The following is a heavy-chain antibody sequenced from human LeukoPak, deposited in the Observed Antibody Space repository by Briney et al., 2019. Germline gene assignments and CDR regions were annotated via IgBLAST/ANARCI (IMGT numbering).Heavy chain of an antibody. CDR2: ISSSSSYI. CDR3: ARMEDYGDSKSDY. CDR1: GFTFSSYS. Sequence: PGGSLRLSCAASGFTFSSYSMNWVRQAPGRGLEWVSSISSSSSYIYYADSVKGRFTISRDNAKNSLYLQMNSLRAEDTAVYYCARMEDYGDSKSDYWGQGTLVTVSS. D-gene: IGHD4-17*01. V-gene: IGHV3-21*01. J-gene: IGHJ4*02.